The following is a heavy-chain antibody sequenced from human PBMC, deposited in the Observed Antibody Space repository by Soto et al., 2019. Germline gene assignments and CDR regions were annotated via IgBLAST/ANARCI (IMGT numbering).Heavy chain of an antibody. J-gene: IGHJ4*02. CDR2: IIPIFGTA. CDR1: GYTLTELS. D-gene: IGHD6-6*01. CDR3: ARPYSSSYNYFDY. Sequence: QVQLVQSGAEVKKPGASVKVSCKVSGYTLTELSMHWVRQAPGKGLEWMGGIIPIFGTANYAQKFQGRVTITADESTSTAYMELSSLRSEDTAVYYCARPYSSSYNYFDYWGQGTLVTVSS. V-gene: IGHV1-69*13.